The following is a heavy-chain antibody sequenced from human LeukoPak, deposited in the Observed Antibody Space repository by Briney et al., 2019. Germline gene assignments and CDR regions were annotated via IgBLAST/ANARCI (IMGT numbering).Heavy chain of an antibody. CDR3: ASTRGSSFGY. V-gene: IGHV3-48*03. CDR2: ISSSGSTI. D-gene: IGHD3-10*01. CDR1: GFTFSSYE. J-gene: IGHJ4*02. Sequence: GGSLRLSCAAPGFTFSSYEMNWVCQAPGKGLEWVSYISSSGSTIYYADSVKGRFTISRDNAKNSLYLQMTSLRAEDTAVYYCASTRGSSFGYWGQGTLVTVSS.